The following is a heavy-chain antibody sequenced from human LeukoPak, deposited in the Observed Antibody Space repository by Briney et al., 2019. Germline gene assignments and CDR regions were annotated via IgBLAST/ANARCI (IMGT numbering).Heavy chain of an antibody. V-gene: IGHV3-74*01. CDR2: ITSDGTST. Sequence: GRSLRLSCAASGFTFDDHAMHWVRQAPGKGLVWVSRITSDGTSTSYADSVKGRFTISRDNAKNTLYLQMNSLRAEDTAVYYCARDPGVLYYFDYWGQGTLVTVSS. D-gene: IGHD7-27*01. CDR3: ARDPGVLYYFDY. J-gene: IGHJ4*02. CDR1: GFTFDDHA.